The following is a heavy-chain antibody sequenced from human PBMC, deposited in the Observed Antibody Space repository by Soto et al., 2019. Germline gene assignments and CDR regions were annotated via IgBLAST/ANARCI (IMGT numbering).Heavy chain of an antibody. J-gene: IGHJ5*02. CDR1: GFIFSSYG. Sequence: EVQLLESGGGLVQPGGSLRLSCAASGFIFSSYGMSWVRQAPGKGPEWVSSISGSSTYLAESVKGRFSISRDNSKDTVFLQMNSLRVEDTAVYYCAKDRESGDFCRGHLNWFDTLGQGTLVSVSS. CDR2: ISGSST. D-gene: IGHD3-3*01. CDR3: AKDRESGDFCRGHLNWFDT. V-gene: IGHV3-23*01.